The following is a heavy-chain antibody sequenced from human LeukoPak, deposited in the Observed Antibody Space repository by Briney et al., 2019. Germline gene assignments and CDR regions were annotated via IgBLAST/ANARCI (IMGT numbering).Heavy chain of an antibody. D-gene: IGHD3-16*01. CDR3: VRGTGGGVSNFDY. CDR2: ISFSGSTI. CDR1: GFTVSDYY. Sequence: PGGSLRLSCAASGFTVSDYYMTWIRQAPGKGLDWVSYISFSGSTIYYADSVKGRFITSRDTAKTSLYLQMNSLRAEDTAVYYCVRGTGGGVSNFDYWGQGTLVTVSS. J-gene: IGHJ4*02. V-gene: IGHV3-11*04.